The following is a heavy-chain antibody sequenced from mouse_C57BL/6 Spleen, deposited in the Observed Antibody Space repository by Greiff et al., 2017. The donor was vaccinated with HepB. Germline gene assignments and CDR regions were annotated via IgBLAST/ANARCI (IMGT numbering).Heavy chain of an antibody. D-gene: IGHD3-3*01. CDR2: IYYSGTI. V-gene: IGHV3-5*01. CDR3: ERERGTGYAMDY. Sequence: EVMLVESGPGLVKPSQTVFLTCTVTGISITTGNYRWSWIRQFPGNKLEWIGYIYYSGTITYNPSLTSRTTITRDTPKNQFFLEMNSLTAEDTATYYCERERGTGYAMDYWGQGTSVTVSS. J-gene: IGHJ4*01. CDR1: GISITTGNYR.